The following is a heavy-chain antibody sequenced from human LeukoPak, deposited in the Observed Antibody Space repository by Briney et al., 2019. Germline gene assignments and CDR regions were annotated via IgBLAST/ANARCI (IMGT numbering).Heavy chain of an antibody. J-gene: IGHJ4*02. CDR1: GGSITTTNW. V-gene: IGHV4/OR15-8*02. D-gene: IGHD1-26*01. Sequence: PSETLSLTCAVSGGSITTTNWWRWVRQPPGKGLEWIGEVHLNGAANYNPSLESRFSMSIDKSNNHLSLEVTSVTAADTAMYYCTRESGASSPFGFWGQGTLVTVSS. CDR3: TRESGASSPFGF. CDR2: VHLNGAA.